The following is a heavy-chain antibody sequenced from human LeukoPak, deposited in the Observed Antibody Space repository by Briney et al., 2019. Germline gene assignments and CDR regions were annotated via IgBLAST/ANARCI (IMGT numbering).Heavy chain of an antibody. Sequence: GGSLRLSCAASGFTFSSYAMHWVRQAPGKGLEWVAVISYDGSNKYYADSVKGRFTISRDNAKNSLYLQMNSLRAEDTALYYCAKDIDSSGYYYRGAPDYWGQGTLVTVSS. CDR1: GFTFSSYA. CDR3: AKDIDSSGYYYRGAPDY. CDR2: ISYDGSNK. D-gene: IGHD3-22*01. V-gene: IGHV3-30-3*01. J-gene: IGHJ4*02.